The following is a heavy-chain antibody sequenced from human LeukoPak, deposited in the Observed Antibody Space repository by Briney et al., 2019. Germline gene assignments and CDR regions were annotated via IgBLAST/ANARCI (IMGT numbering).Heavy chain of an antibody. CDR3: ARLSSLANIAARGRTWLDP. J-gene: IGHJ5*02. V-gene: IGHV4-59*01. D-gene: IGHD6-6*01. CDR1: GGSISSSY. CDR2: IYYSGST. Sequence: PSETLSLTCTVSGGSISSSYWTWIRQPPGKGLEWIGHIYYSGSTNYSPSLKSRVTISVDTSKNQFSLKLSSVTAADTAVYYCARLSSLANIAARGRTWLDPWGQGSLVTVSS.